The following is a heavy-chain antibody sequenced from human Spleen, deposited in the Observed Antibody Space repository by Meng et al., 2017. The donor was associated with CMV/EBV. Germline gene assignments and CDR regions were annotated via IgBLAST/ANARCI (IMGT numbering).Heavy chain of an antibody. V-gene: IGHV4-30-4*01. D-gene: IGHD2-21*01. CDR2: IHHSGSA. CDR3: ASFDHIPRRNYFDY. Sequence: VQLQESGPALVKPSETLSLICAVSGDSISSGNYYWSWIRQPPGKGLEWIGYIHHSGSAYYNPSLKSRVSISVDTSKNQFSLNLNSMTAADTAVYYCASFDHIPRRNYFDYWGQGTLVTVSS. CDR1: GDSISSGNYY. J-gene: IGHJ4*02.